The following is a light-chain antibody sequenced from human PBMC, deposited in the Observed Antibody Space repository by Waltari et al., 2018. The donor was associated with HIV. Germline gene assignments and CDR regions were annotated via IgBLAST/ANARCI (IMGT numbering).Light chain of an antibody. Sequence: IQMTQSPSSLFASVGDRVTITCRASQHINFYLNWYHHKPGKAPELLIYGASTLQSGVPTRFSGTVSGTTFTLTIAGLQPEDIGSYYCQQSYSVPLSFGGGTNVAIK. CDR3: QQSYSVPLS. CDR2: GAS. V-gene: IGKV1-39*01. J-gene: IGKJ4*01. CDR1: QHINFY.